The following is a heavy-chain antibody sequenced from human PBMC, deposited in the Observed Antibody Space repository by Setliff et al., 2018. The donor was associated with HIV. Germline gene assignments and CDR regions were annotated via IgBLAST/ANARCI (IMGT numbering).Heavy chain of an antibody. CDR2: INSDGSDR. CDR1: GFTFNHHW. V-gene: IGHV3-74*01. D-gene: IGHD4-17*01. CDR3: TRAPPTTVVNFFDS. Sequence: PGGSLRLSCAASGFTFNHHWMHWVRQAPGKGLVWVSRINSDGSDRTYADSVKGRFIISRDNAKDTLYLYMNSLRAEDTAMYYCTRAPPTTVVNFFDSWGQGTLVTVSS. J-gene: IGHJ4*02.